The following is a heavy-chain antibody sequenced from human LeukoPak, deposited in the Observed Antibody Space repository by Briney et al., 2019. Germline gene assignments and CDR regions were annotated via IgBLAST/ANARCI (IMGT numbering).Heavy chain of an antibody. Sequence: GGSLRLSCAASGFTFDDYAMHWVRQAPGKGLEWVSGISWNSGSIGYADSVKGRFTISRDNAKNSLYLQMNSLRAEDTALYYCAKDTYYYGSGSYTQSDYWGQGTLVTVSS. V-gene: IGHV3-9*01. J-gene: IGHJ4*02. CDR2: ISWNSGSI. CDR1: GFTFDDYA. CDR3: AKDTYYYGSGSYTQSDY. D-gene: IGHD3-10*01.